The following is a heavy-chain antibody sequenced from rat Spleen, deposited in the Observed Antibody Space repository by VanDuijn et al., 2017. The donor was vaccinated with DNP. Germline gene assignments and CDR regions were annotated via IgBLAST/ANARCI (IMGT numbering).Heavy chain of an antibody. CDR3: ITHNNYDC. D-gene: IGHD1-10*01. CDR2: ISYDGGST. V-gene: IGHV5-20*01. CDR1: GFTFSVYD. Sequence: EVQLVESGGGLVQPGRSLKLSCAASGFTFSVYDMAWVRQAPTKGLEWVAYISYDGGSTNYGDTVKGRFTISRDIAKSTLYLQMNSLRAEDMATFYCITHNNYDCWGQGVMVTVSS. J-gene: IGHJ2*01.